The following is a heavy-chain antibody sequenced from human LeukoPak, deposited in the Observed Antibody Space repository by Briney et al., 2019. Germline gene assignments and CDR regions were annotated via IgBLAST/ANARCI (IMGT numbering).Heavy chain of an antibody. V-gene: IGHV3-21*06. D-gene: IGHD2-21*02. Sequence: GGSLRLSCVASGFTFIPYSMNWVRQAPEKGLEWVSSISSTGNYINYADSVKGRFTISRDNAKNSLYLQMDSLRAEDTAAYFCARGNYYCGGDCYTAEYFQHWGQGTLVTVSS. J-gene: IGHJ1*01. CDR1: GFTFIPYS. CDR3: ARGNYYCGGDCYTAEYFQH. CDR2: ISSTGNYI.